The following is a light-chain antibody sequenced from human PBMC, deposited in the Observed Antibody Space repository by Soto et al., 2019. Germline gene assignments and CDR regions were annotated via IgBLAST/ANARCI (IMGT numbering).Light chain of an antibody. Sequence: QSALTQPASVSGSPGQSITISCTGTSSDVGGNKYVSWYQHHPGKAPKVMIYDVSNRPSGVSNRFSGSKSGNTASLTISGLQAEDEADYYCYSNTRGTTGVFGGGTKLTVL. J-gene: IGLJ2*01. CDR2: DVS. CDR1: SSDVGGNKY. CDR3: YSNTRGTTGV. V-gene: IGLV2-14*03.